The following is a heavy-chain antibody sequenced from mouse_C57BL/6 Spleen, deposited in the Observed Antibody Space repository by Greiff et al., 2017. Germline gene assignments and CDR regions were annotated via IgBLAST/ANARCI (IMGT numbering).Heavy chain of an antibody. Sequence: EVMLVESGGGLVKPGGSLKLSCAASGFTFSSYAMSWVRQTPEKRLEWVATISDGGSYTYYPDNVKGRFTISRDNAKNNLYLQMSHLKSEDTAMYYCAGGNPAWFAYWGQGTLVTVSA. CDR2: ISDGGSYT. D-gene: IGHD1-1*02. V-gene: IGHV5-4*03. J-gene: IGHJ3*01. CDR3: AGGNPAWFAY. CDR1: GFTFSSYA.